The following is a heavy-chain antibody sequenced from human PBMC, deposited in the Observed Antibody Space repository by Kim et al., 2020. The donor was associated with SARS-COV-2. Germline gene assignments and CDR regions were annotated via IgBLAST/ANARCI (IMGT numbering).Heavy chain of an antibody. V-gene: IGHV1-46*01. CDR3: ARVGAVADYFDY. Sequence: SYAQKVQGRVTMTRDTSTSTVYMELSSLRSEDTAVYYCARVGAVADYFDYWGQGTLVTVSS. J-gene: IGHJ4*02. D-gene: IGHD6-19*01.